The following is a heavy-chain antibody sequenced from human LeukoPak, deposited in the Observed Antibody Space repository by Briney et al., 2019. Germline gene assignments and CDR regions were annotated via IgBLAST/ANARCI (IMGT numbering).Heavy chain of an antibody. Sequence: SETLSLTCAVYGGSFSGYYWSWIRQPPGKGLEWVGEINYSGITNYNPSLKRRVTISVDTSKNQLSLKVNSVTAADTAVYYCARGRWTAVPGMPLDPWGQGILVTVSS. D-gene: IGHD6-19*01. CDR1: GGSFSGYY. CDR2: INYSGIT. V-gene: IGHV4-34*01. CDR3: ARGRWTAVPGMPLDP. J-gene: IGHJ5*02.